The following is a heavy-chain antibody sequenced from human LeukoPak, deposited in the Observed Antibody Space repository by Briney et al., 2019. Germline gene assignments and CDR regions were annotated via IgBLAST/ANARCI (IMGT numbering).Heavy chain of an antibody. D-gene: IGHD6-6*01. Sequence: GGSLRLSCAASGFRFKNYAMAWVRQPPGKGLEWVSTISASGGGTYYADSVMGRFTISRDNAKNSLYLQMNSLRAEDTALYYCAKDRHSSSSVLDYWGQGTLVTVSS. J-gene: IGHJ4*02. CDR3: AKDRHSSSSVLDY. CDR1: GFRFKNYA. V-gene: IGHV3-23*01. CDR2: ISASGGGT.